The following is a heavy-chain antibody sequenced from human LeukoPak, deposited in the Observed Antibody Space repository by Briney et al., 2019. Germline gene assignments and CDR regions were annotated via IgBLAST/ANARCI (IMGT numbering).Heavy chain of an antibody. J-gene: IGHJ4*02. CDR2: IYSGGST. V-gene: IGHV3-66*01. CDR1: GFTVSSNY. Sequence: GGSLRLSCAASGFTVSSNYMSWVRQAPGKGLEWVSVIYSGGSTYYADSVKGRFTISRDNSKNTLYLQMNSLRVDDTAIYYCANSGGVRLDYFDHWGQGTLVTVSS. CDR3: ANSGGVRLDYFDH.